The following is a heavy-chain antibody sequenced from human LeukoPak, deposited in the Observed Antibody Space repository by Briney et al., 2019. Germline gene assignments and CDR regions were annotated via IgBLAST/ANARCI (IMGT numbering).Heavy chain of an antibody. CDR1: GFTFSNYW. V-gene: IGHV4-39*01. J-gene: IGHJ4*02. CDR3: ARHEAQDFDY. CDR2: IYYSGTT. Sequence: GSLRLSCAASGFTFSNYWMSWVRQPPGKGLEWIGSIYYSGTTYYSSSLKSRVIISVDTSKNQFSLKLSSVTATDTAVYYCARHEAQDFDYWGQGTLVTVSS.